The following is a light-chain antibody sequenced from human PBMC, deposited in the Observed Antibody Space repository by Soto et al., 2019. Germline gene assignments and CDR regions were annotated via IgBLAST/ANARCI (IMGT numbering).Light chain of an antibody. CDR2: GAS. CDR1: QSVSSSY. J-gene: IGKJ2*01. Sequence: IVLTQSPGTLSLSPGERATLSCRASQSVSSSYLAWYQQKPCQAPRLLIYGASSSSTGIPDRFSGSGSGPEFTVTIITLEPEDFAGYYCQQYVSSSYTFGQGTQLEIE. V-gene: IGKV3-20*01. CDR3: QQYVSSSYT.